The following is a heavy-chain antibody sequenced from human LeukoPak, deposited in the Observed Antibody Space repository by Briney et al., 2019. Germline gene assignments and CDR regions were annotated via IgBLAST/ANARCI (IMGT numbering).Heavy chain of an antibody. D-gene: IGHD1-26*01. V-gene: IGHV3-66*01. CDR1: GFSVSINY. CDR2: IYASGGT. CDR3: AAKGEGYTGIYVFAQ. Sequence: GGSLRLSCAVSGFSVSINYMSWVRQAPGKGLEWVSVIYASGGTFYTDSVKGRFSISRDTSKNTLDLQMNGLRPDDTAVYYCAAKGEGYTGIYVFAQWGQGTLVTVSS. J-gene: IGHJ4*02.